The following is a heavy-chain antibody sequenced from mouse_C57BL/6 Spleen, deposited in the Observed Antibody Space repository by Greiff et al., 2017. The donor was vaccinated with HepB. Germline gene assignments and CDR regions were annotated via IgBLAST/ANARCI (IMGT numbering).Heavy chain of an antibody. D-gene: IGHD1-1*01. V-gene: IGHV14-4*01. CDR3: TTDSGSSYGY. J-gene: IGHJ2*01. CDR1: GFNIKDDY. CDR2: IDPENGDT. Sequence: EVQLQQSGAELVRPGASVKLSCTASGFNIKDDYMHWVKQRPEQGLEWIGWIDPENGDTEYASKFQGKSTITADTSSNTAYLQLSSLTSEDTAVYYGTTDSGSSYGYWGQGTTLTVSS.